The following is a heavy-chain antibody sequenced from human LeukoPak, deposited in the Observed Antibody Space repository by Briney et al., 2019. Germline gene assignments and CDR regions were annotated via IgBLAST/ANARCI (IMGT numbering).Heavy chain of an antibody. Sequence: GGSLRLSCAASGFTFSGSAMHWVRQASGKGLEWVGHIGNKASNYATEYAASLKGRFTISRDDSKDTAYLQVNSLKTEDTAVYYCAGNYDSWTGLNYWGQGTLVTDSS. CDR3: AGNYDSWTGLNY. V-gene: IGHV3-73*01. CDR2: IGNKASNYAT. CDR1: GFTFSGSA. J-gene: IGHJ4*02. D-gene: IGHD3-3*01.